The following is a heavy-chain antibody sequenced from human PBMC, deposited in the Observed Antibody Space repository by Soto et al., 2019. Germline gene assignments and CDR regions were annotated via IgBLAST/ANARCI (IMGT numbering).Heavy chain of an antibody. J-gene: IGHJ4*02. CDR3: ARSSGIAAAGTEGDY. Sequence: QVQLVQSGAEVKKPGASVKVSCKASGYTFTSYGISWVRQAPGQGLEWMGWISAYNGNTNYAQKLQGRVTMTTDTSTSTAYRELRSLRSDDTAVYYCARSSGIAAAGTEGDYWGQGTLVTVSS. D-gene: IGHD6-13*01. V-gene: IGHV1-18*01. CDR1: GYTFTSYG. CDR2: ISAYNGNT.